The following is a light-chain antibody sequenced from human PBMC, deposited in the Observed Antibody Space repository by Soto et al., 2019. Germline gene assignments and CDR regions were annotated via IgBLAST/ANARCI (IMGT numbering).Light chain of an antibody. CDR3: SSYPSSSTYV. V-gene: IGLV2-14*03. CDR1: SSDVGGYNY. J-gene: IGLJ1*01. CDR2: DVS. Sequence: QSLLTQPASVSGAPGQSIAISCTWSSSDVGGYNYVSWYQHHPGKAPKLMVYDVSNRPSGVSNRFSGSKSANTASLTISRLQAEDEADYYWSSYPSSSTYVLGNGTKVTVL.